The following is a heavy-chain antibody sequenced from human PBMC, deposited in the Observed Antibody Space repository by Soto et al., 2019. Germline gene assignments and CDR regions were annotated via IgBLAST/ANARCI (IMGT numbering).Heavy chain of an antibody. J-gene: IGHJ6*02. Sequence: SETLSLTCTFSGGSISSYYWSWIRQPAGKGLEWIGRIYTSGSTNYNPSLKSRVTMSVDTSKNQFSLKLSSVTAADTAVYYCARENYYGSGSYYYYYYYGMDVWGQGTTVTV. D-gene: IGHD3-10*01. V-gene: IGHV4-4*07. CDR3: ARENYYGSGSYYYYYYYGMDV. CDR2: IYTSGST. CDR1: GGSISSYY.